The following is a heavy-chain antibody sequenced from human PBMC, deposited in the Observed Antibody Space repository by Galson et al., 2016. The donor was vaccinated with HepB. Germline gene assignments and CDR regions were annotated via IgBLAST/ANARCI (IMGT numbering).Heavy chain of an antibody. J-gene: IGHJ5*02. CDR2: IHHTGRT. CDR3: ARGLRPQMPKIPVRTLRNWFDP. D-gene: IGHD4-11*01. Sequence: SETLSLTCAVYGGSFTDYSWSWIRQPPGKGLEWIGQIHHTGRTYYNPSLNSRATKSIDTSNNQISLKMTYVTAADTGVYFCARGLRPQMPKIPVRTLRNWFDPWGQGTLVTVSP. V-gene: IGHV4-34*01. CDR1: GGSFTDYS.